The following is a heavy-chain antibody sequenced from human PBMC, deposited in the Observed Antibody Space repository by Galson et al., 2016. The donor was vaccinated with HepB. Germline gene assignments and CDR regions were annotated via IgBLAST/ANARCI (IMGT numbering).Heavy chain of an antibody. J-gene: IGHJ4*02. V-gene: IGHV4-31*02. CDR2: IHNSGST. CDR3: AGGKYCGDGCYRGIEY. Sequence: YWIGWVRQYPGKGLEWIGYIHNSGSTYYNPSLKSRLTISMDRSKNQFSLGLSSVTAADTAMYYCAGGKYCGDGCYRGIEYWGQGTLVTVSS. D-gene: IGHD2-21*02. CDR1: Y.